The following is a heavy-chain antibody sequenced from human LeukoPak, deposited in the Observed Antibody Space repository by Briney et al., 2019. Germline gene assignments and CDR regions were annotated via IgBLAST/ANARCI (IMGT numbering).Heavy chain of an antibody. CDR2: INPNSGGT. D-gene: IGHD1-26*01. CDR3: ARDEDSGSYYPDY. V-gene: IGHV1-2*02. CDR1: GYTFTGYY. J-gene: IGHJ4*02. Sequence: ASVKVSCKASGYTFTGYYMHWVRQAPGQGLEWMGWINPNSGGTNYAQKFQGRVTMTRDTSISTAYMELSRLRSDDTAVYYCARDEDSGSYYPDYWGQGTLVTVPS.